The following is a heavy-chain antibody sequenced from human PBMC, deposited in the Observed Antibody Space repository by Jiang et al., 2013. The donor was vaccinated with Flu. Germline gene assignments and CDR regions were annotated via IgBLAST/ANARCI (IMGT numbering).Heavy chain of an antibody. Sequence: QLVESGGGVVQPGGSLRVSCAASGFSFNYYRMHWVRQSPGKGLEWVASLWHDGSNKFYADSVRGRFTISRDNSRNTMYLQMNSLRPEDTAVYYCATLRGSSYDTYLADYWGQGTLVTVSS. J-gene: IGHJ4*02. CDR3: ATLRGSSYDTYLADY. V-gene: IGHV3-30*02. CDR2: LWHDGSNK. CDR1: GFSFNYYR. D-gene: IGHD3-9*01.